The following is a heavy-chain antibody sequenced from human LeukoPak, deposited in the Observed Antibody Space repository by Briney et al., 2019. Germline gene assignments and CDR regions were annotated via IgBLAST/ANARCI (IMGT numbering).Heavy chain of an antibody. J-gene: IGHJ3*02. CDR3: AKSDGHGTGYGFHI. Sequence: YWVRQSPGRGLEWVALIRDDGSDTYHADSVKGRFTISRDNSKNTVFLRMNSLRGEDSAIYYCAKSDGHGTGYGFHIWGQGTMVTVSS. D-gene: IGHD6-19*01. V-gene: IGHV3-30*02. CDR2: IRDDGSDT.